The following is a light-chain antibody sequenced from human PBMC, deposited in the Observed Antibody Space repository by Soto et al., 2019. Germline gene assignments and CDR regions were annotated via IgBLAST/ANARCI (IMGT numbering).Light chain of an antibody. CDR2: AAS. CDR1: QSISSY. J-gene: IGKJ1*01. V-gene: IGKV1-39*01. Sequence: IQLTQSPPSLSASVVDRVTITCRASQSISSYLNWYQQKPGKAPKLLIYAASSLQSGVPSRFSGSGSGTEFTLTISSLHPDDFATYYCQQYNILSTFGQGTKVDI. CDR3: QQYNILST.